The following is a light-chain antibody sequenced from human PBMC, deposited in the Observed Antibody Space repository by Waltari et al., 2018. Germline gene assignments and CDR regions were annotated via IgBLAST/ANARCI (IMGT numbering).Light chain of an antibody. J-gene: IGLJ1*01. CDR3: AAWDDSLSGLYV. Sequence: QSVLPQPPSASGTPGQRVPISCPGSSSNLAMNYVYWFQRLPGTAPRLLIYRNNQRPSGVPDRFSGSKSGTSASLAISGLRSDDEADYYCAAWDDSLSGLYVFGTGTKVTVL. V-gene: IGLV1-47*01. CDR2: RNN. CDR1: SSNLAMNY.